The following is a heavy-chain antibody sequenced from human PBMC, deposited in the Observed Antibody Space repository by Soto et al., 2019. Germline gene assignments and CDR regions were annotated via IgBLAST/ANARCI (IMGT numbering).Heavy chain of an antibody. Sequence: EVQLLEAGGGLVQPGGSLRLSCAASGFTFRNYGMSWVRQAPGKGLEWLSAIVGIGDTAYYADSVRGRFTISRDNSKNTLYLQLNDRGAEDTAIYYCAKDYDYGDSLPFDYWGQGTLVTVSS. CDR1: GFTFRNYG. V-gene: IGHV3-23*01. J-gene: IGHJ4*02. CDR3: AKDYDYGDSLPFDY. CDR2: IVGIGDTA. D-gene: IGHD4-17*01.